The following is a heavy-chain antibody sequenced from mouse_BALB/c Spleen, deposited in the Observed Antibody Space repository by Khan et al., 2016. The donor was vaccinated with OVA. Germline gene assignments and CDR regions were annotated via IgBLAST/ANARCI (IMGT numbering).Heavy chain of an antibody. CDR2: ISYSGST. D-gene: IGHD2-3*01. J-gene: IGHJ4*01. CDR3: ARDGSRYNYAMDY. Sequence: EVQLVESGPGLVKPSQSLYLTCTVTGYSITSDYAWNWIRQFPGNKLELMGYISYSGSTNYNPDFKSRISITRDTSKNQFFLQLNSVTTEDTATYNCARDGSRYNYAMDYWGQGTSVTVSS. CDR1: GYSITSDYA. V-gene: IGHV3-2*02.